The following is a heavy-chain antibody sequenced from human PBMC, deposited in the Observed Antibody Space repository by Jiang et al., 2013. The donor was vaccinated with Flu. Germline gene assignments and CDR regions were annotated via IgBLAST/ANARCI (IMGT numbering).Heavy chain of an antibody. CDR1: GYTFTSYA. Sequence: SVKVSCKASGYTFTSYAMNWVRQAPGQGLEWMGWINTNTGNPTYAQGFTGRFVFXLDTSVSTAYLQICSLKAEDTAVYYCARAQGPPYYDFWSGYYPYYYYYMDVWGKGTTVTVSS. D-gene: IGHD3-3*01. CDR2: INTNTGNP. CDR3: ARAQGPPYYDFWSGYYPYYYYYMDV. V-gene: IGHV7-4-1*01. J-gene: IGHJ6*03.